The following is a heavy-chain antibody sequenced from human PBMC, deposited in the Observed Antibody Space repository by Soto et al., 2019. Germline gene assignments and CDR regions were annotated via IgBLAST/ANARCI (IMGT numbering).Heavy chain of an antibody. V-gene: IGHV3-23*01. Sequence: PGWSLRLSCAASGFTFSSYAMSWVRQAPGKGLEWVSAISGSGGSTYYADSVKGRFTISRDNSKNTLYLQMNSLRAEDTAVYYCAKDWSRGYFRLASFDYWGQGTLVTVSS. CDR1: GFTFSSYA. D-gene: IGHD5-18*01. CDR3: AKDWSRGYFRLASFDY. CDR2: ISGSGGST. J-gene: IGHJ4*02.